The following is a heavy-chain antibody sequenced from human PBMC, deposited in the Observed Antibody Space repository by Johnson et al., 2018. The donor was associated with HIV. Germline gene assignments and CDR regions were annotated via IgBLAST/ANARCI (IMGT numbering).Heavy chain of an antibody. J-gene: IGHJ3*02. CDR2: MSYDGNNK. D-gene: IGHD1-26*01. CDR3: ARDHWDWVGATDAFDI. V-gene: IGHV3-30*14. CDR1: GFIVSSNY. Sequence: QMQLVESGGGLVQPGGSLRLSCAASGFIVSSNYMSWVRQGPGKGLEWIGFMSYDGNNKYYADFVKGRFTISRDNAKNTLYLQMNSLRAEDTAVYYCARDHWDWVGATDAFDIWGQGTMVTVSS.